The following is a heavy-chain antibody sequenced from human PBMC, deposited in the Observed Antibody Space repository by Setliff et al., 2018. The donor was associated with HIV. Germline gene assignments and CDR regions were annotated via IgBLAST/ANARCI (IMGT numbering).Heavy chain of an antibody. CDR1: GGSISSSGYY. CDR2: IYYSGST. J-gene: IGHJ3*02. Sequence: SETLSLTCTVSGGSISSSGYYWGWIRQPPGKGLEWIGNIYYSGSTYYNPSLKSRVTISEDTSKNQFSLKLNSLTAADTAMYYCARGVWSGYYPDAFDIWGQGTMVTVSS. CDR3: ARGVWSGYYPDAFDI. D-gene: IGHD3-3*01. V-gene: IGHV4-39*07.